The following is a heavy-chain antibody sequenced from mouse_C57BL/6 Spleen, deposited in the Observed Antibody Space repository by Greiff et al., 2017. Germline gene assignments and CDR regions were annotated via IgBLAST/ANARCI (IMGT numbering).Heavy chain of an antibody. D-gene: IGHD2-5*01. Sequence: EVKVEESGGGLVKPGGSLKLSCAASGFTFSSYAMSWVRQTPEKRLEWVATISDGGSYTYYPDNVKGRFTISRDNAKNNLYLQMSHLKSEDTAMYYCARVSYSNYGAWFAYWGQGTLVTVSA. V-gene: IGHV5-4*03. CDR3: ARVSYSNYGAWFAY. CDR2: ISDGGSYT. CDR1: GFTFSSYA. J-gene: IGHJ3*01.